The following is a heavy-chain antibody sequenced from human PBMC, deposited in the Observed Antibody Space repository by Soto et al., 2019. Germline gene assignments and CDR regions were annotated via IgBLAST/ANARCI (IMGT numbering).Heavy chain of an antibody. CDR2: INAGNGDT. J-gene: IGHJ4*02. CDR1: GYTFTSYA. V-gene: IGHV1-3*01. CDR3: AGRLATAASFDY. D-gene: IGHD6-13*01. Sequence: GASVKVSCKASGYTFTSYAMHWVRQAPGQRLEWMGWINAGNGDTKYSQKFQGRVTITRDTSASTAYMELSSLRSEDTAVYYCAGRLATAASFDYWGQGTLVTVSS.